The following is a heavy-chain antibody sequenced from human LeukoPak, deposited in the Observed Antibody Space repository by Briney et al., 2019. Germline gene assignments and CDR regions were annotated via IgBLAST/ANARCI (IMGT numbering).Heavy chain of an antibody. CDR3: ARGLSDVY. Sequence: SETLSLTCTVSGGSISSYYWSWIRQPPGKGLEWIGYIYYSGSTNYIPSLKSRVTISVDTSKNQFSLILSSVTAADTAVYYCARGLSDVYWGQGTLVTVSS. CDR1: GGSISSYY. J-gene: IGHJ4*02. CDR2: IYYSGST. V-gene: IGHV4-59*12.